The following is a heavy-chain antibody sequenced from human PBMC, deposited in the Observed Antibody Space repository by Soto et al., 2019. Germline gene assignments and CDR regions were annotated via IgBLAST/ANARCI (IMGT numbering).Heavy chain of an antibody. Sequence: ASVKVSCKASGYTFTGYYMHWVRQAPGQGLEWMGWISAYNGNTNYAQKLQGRVTMTTDTSTSTAYMELRSLRSDDTAVYYCARASGPQYYDLWSGYHTAYYFDDWGQGTLVTVSS. V-gene: IGHV1-18*04. D-gene: IGHD3-3*01. CDR1: GYTFTGYY. CDR2: ISAYNGNT. CDR3: ARASGPQYYDLWSGYHTAYYFDD. J-gene: IGHJ4*02.